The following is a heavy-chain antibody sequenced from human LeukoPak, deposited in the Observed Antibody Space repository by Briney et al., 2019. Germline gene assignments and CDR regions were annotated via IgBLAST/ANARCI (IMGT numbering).Heavy chain of an antibody. CDR2: INHSGST. J-gene: IGHJ5*02. CDR3: ARGQTTVTTNWFDP. V-gene: IGHV4-34*01. D-gene: IGHD4-17*01. CDR1: GGSFSGYY. Sequence: SETLSLTCAVYGGSFSGYYWSWIRPPPGKGLERIGEINHSGSTNYNPSIKSRVTISVDTSKNQFSLKLSSVTAADTAVYYCARGQTTVTTNWFDPWGQGTLVTVSS.